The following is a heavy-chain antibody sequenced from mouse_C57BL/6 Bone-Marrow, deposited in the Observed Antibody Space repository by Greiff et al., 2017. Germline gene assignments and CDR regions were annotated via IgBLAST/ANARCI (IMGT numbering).Heavy chain of an antibody. J-gene: IGHJ2*01. CDR2: ISDGGSYT. Sequence: EVKLMESGGGLVKPGGSLKLSCAASGFTFSSYAMSWVRQTPEKRLEWVATISDGGSYTYYPDNVKGRFTISRDNAKNNLYLQMSHLKSEDTAMYYCARKNYEYASYYFDYWGQGTTLTVSS. V-gene: IGHV5-4*03. D-gene: IGHD2-4*01. CDR3: ARKNYEYASYYFDY. CDR1: GFTFSSYA.